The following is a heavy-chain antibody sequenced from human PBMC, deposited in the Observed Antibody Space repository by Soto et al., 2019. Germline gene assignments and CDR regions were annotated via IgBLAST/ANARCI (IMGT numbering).Heavy chain of an antibody. CDR2: ISATGAST. CDR1: GFSFVNYA. CDR3: ARVRPGNYRDY. Sequence: GSLRLSCAASGFSFVNYAISFFRHAPGKGLECVSSISATGASTFYADSVKGRLTISRDNSKDTLYLEMNSLRAEDTAVYYCARVRPGNYRDYWGQGTLVTVSS. V-gene: IGHV3-23*01. J-gene: IGHJ4*02. D-gene: IGHD3-10*01.